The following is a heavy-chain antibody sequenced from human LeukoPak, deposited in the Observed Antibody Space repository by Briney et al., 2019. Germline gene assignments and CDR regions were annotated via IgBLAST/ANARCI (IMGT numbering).Heavy chain of an antibody. J-gene: IGHJ3*02. CDR2: ISYDGSNK. D-gene: IGHD6-6*01. V-gene: IGHV3-30*18. CDR1: GFTFSSYS. CDR3: AKSSSSSQGAFDI. Sequence: PGGSLRLSCAASGFTFSSYSMHWVRQAPGKGLEWVAVISYDGSNKYYADSVKGRFTISRDNSKNTLYLQMSSLRAEDTAVYYCAKSSSSSQGAFDIWGQGTMVTVSS.